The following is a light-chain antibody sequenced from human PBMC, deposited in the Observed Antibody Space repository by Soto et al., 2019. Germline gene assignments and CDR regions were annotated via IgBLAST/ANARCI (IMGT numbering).Light chain of an antibody. Sequence: DTQMTQSPSSLSASIGDRVTISCRASQSVSYLNWYQQKPGKAPKLLIFRASTLRSGVPSRFSGSGSGTDFTFTISSLQPEDFVTYFCQQSSTNPWTFGQGTKVEIK. CDR2: RAS. V-gene: IGKV1-39*01. CDR3: QQSSTNPWT. CDR1: QSVSY. J-gene: IGKJ1*01.